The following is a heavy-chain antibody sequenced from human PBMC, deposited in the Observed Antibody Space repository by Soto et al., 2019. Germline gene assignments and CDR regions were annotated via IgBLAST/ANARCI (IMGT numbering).Heavy chain of an antibody. D-gene: IGHD2-15*01. CDR3: ARDRGGYCSGGSCSEAWFDP. Sequence: ASVKVSCKASGYTFTSYPIHWVRQAPGQRLEWMGWINTGNGYTKYSQKFQARVTITRDTSASTSYMQLSRLRSEDTAVYYCARDRGGYCSGGSCSEAWFDPWGQGTLVTVSS. V-gene: IGHV1-3*04. J-gene: IGHJ5*02. CDR1: GYTFTSYP. CDR2: INTGNGYT.